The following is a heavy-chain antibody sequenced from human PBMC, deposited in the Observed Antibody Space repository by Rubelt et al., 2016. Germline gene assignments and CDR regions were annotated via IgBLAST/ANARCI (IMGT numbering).Heavy chain of an antibody. V-gene: IGHV3-23*01. D-gene: IGHD4-11*01. CDR3: AKVDYSINYYGLDV. CDR2: ISGSGGST. Sequence: EWVSAISGSGGSTYYADSVRGRFTISRDSSTNTLYLQMNSLRADDTAVYYCAKVDYSINYYGLDVWGQGTTVTVSS. J-gene: IGHJ6*02.